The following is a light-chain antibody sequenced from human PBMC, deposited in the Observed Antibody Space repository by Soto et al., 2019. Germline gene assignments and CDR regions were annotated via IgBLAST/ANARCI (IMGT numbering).Light chain of an antibody. Sequence: QSVLTQPASVSGAPVQRVTISCTGGSSNIGAGYDVHWYRQLPGTAPELLIYDNSNRPSGVPARFSGSKSGTSASLAITGLQADDEADYYCQSYDTSLSGWVVFGGGTKLTVL. CDR2: DNS. V-gene: IGLV1-40*01. CDR3: QSYDTSLSGWVV. J-gene: IGLJ2*01. CDR1: SSNIGAGYD.